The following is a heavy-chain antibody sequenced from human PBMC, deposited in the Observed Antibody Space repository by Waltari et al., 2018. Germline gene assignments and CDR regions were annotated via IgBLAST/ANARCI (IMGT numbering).Heavy chain of an antibody. D-gene: IGHD2-21*01. CDR2: IKSDGSGA. V-gene: IGHV3-74*01. Sequence: EVQLVESGGGLIQPGGSLRLSCAASGFDFRSQWMHWVRHSPGEGLMWVARIKSDGSGAGYADSVKGRFTISRDNAKDTLYLQMNSLKVEDTAMYYCARDDSLWPHYFDHWGQGTLVTVSS. CDR1: GFDFRSQW. CDR3: ARDDSLWPHYFDH. J-gene: IGHJ4*02.